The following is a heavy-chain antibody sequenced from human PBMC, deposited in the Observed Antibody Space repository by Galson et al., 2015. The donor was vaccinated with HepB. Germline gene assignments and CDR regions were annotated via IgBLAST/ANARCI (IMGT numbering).Heavy chain of an antibody. CDR3: ARDRTFDL. CDR2: INSDESRT. V-gene: IGHV3-74*01. J-gene: IGHJ2*01. CDR1: GFTFSSYW. Sequence: SLRLSCAASGFTFSSYWMHWVRQAPGKGLVWVSHINSDESRTSYADSVKGRFTISRDNAKNTLYLQMNSLRAEDTAVYYCARDRTFDLWGRGTLVTVSS.